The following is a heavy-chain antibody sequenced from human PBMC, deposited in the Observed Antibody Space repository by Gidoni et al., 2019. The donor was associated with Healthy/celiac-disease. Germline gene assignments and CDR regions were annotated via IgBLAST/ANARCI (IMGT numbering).Heavy chain of an antibody. D-gene: IGHD2-15*01. V-gene: IGHV1-2*04. J-gene: IGHJ6*02. Sequence: QVQLVQSGAEVKKPGASVKVSCKASGYTFTGYYMHWVRQAPGQGLEWMGWINPNSGGTNYAQKVQGWVTMTRDTSISTAYMELSRLRSDDTAVYYCACQVDYYYGMDVWGQGTTVTVSS. CDR2: INPNSGGT. CDR3: ACQVDYYYGMDV. CDR1: GYTFTGYY.